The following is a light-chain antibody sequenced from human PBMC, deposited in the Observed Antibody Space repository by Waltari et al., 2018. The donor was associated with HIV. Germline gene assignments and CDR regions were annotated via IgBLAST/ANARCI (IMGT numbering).Light chain of an antibody. J-gene: IGLJ2*01. CDR3: CSYAGSYTLRV. V-gene: IGLV2-11*01. CDR2: DVS. Sequence: QSALTQPRSVSGSPGQSVTISCTGTSSDVGAYNYVAWYQQHPGKAPKLMISDVSKRPSGVPGRFSGSKSGNTASLTISGLQAEDEADYYCCSYAGSYTLRVFGGGTKLTVL. CDR1: SSDVGAYNY.